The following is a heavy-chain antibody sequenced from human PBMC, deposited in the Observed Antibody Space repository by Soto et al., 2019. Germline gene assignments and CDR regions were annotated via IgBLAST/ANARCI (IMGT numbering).Heavy chain of an antibody. CDR2: IYYSGST. CDR1: GGSVSSGSYY. D-gene: IGHD2-21*01. J-gene: IGHJ5*02. V-gene: IGHV4-61*01. Sequence: QVQLQESGPGLVKPSETLSLTCTVSGGSVSSGSYYWSWIRQPPGKGLEWIGYIYYSGSTNYNPSLKSRVTISVDTSKNQFSLKLSSVTAADTAVYYCASHTPTRSWTIRGWFDPWGQGTLVTVSS. CDR3: ASHTPTRSWTIRGWFDP.